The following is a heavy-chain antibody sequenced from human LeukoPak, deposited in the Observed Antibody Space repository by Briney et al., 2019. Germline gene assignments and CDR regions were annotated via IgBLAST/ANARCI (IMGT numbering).Heavy chain of an antibody. CDR3: ARVRTGSGYYYSFDY. Sequence: PSETLSPTCAVYGGSFSGYYWSWIRQPPGKGLEWIGEINHSGSTNYNPSLKSRVTISVDTSKNQFSLKLSSVTAADTAVYYRARVRTGSGYYYSFDYWGQGTLVTVSS. V-gene: IGHV4-34*01. CDR1: GGSFSGYY. CDR2: INHSGST. J-gene: IGHJ4*02. D-gene: IGHD3-22*01.